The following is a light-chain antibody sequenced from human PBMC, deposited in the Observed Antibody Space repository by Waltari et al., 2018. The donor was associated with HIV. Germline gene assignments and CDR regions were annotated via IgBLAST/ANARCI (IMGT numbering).Light chain of an antibody. CDR2: GAS. CDR1: QSVGSK. J-gene: IGKJ5*01. CDR3: QQYDKWPPT. Sequence: EIAMTQSPASLSVSPGERATLSCRASQSVGSKLAWYQHKPGQAPRLLIYGASNRATDVPVRFSGSGSGTEFTLIISSLQSEDFAVYYCQQYDKWPPTFGQGTRLEIK. V-gene: IGKV3-15*01.